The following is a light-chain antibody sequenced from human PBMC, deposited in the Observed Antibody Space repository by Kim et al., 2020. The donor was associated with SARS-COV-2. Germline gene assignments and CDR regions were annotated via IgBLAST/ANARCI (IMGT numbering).Light chain of an antibody. CDR2: RAS. CDR1: QSVTNC. J-gene: IGKJ4*02. CDR3: QQRNNWPAVT. V-gene: IGKV3-11*01. Sequence: SPGERATLSCRASQSVTNCLTWYQQKPGQAPRLLIYRASNRATGIPARFSGSGSGTDFSLTISSLEPEDFAVYYCQQRNNWPAVTFGGGTKVEIK.